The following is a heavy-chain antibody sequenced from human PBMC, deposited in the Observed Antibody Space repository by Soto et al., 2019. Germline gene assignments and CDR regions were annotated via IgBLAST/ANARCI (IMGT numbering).Heavy chain of an antibody. D-gene: IGHD2-8*01. Sequence: GGSLRLSCAASGFTFSSYGMHWVRQAPGKWLEWVAVISYDGSNKYYADSVKGRFTISRDNSKNTLYLQMNSLRAEDTAVYYCAKSGRGYCTNGVCYGYYYYGMDVWGQGXTVTVYS. CDR3: AKSGRGYCTNGVCYGYYYYGMDV. V-gene: IGHV3-30*18. CDR2: ISYDGSNK. CDR1: GFTFSSYG. J-gene: IGHJ6*02.